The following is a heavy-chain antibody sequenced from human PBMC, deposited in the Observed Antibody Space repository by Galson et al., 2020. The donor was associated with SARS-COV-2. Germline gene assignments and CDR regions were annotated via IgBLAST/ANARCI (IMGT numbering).Heavy chain of an antibody. CDR2: IIPMFGTA. CDR3: ARDLVRYIYDSGYYYMDV. J-gene: IGHJ6*03. V-gene: IGHV1-69*05. Sequence: ASVKVSCKASGGTFSSYAISWVRQAPGQGLEWMGGIIPMFGTANYAQKFQGRVTITTDESTSTAYMELNSLRSEDTAVYYCARDLVRYIYDSGYYYMDVWGKGTTVTVSS. CDR1: GGTFSSYA. D-gene: IGHD3-10*01.